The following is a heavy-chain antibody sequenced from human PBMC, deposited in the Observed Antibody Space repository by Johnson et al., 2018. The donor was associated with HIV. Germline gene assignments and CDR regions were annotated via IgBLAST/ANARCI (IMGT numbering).Heavy chain of an antibody. CDR3: AKVGGYSGYGHLEACDI. CDR2: MNSDGSST. Sequence: VQLVESGGGVVQPGRSLRLSCAASGFTFSSYAMHWVRQAPGKGLVWVSRMNSDGSSTTYADSVKGRFTISRDNAKNTLYLQMNSLRAEDTALYYCAKVGGYSGYGHLEACDIWGQGTIVTVSS. V-gene: IGHV3-74*03. CDR1: GFTFSSYA. D-gene: IGHD5-12*01. J-gene: IGHJ3*02.